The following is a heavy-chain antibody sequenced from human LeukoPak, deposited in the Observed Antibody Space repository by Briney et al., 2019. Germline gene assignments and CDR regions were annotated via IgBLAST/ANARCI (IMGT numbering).Heavy chain of an antibody. CDR2: IYHSGST. Sequence: SETLSLTCTVSGGSISSGGYYWSWIRQPPGKGLEWIGYIYHSGSTYYNPSLKSRVTISVDRSKNQFSLKLSSVTAADTAVYYCARLNAWMGGVDYWGQGTLVTVSS. CDR3: ARLNAWMGGVDY. V-gene: IGHV4-30-2*01. J-gene: IGHJ4*02. D-gene: IGHD3-16*01. CDR1: GGSISSGGYY.